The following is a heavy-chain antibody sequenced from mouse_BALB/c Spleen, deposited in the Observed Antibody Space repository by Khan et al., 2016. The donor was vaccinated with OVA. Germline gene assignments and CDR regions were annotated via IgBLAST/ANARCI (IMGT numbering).Heavy chain of an antibody. CDR1: GYTFTSYY. V-gene: IGHV1S81*02. J-gene: IGHJ3*01. Sequence: QVQLKQSGAELVKPGASVKLSCKASGYTFTSYYMYWVKQRPGQGLEWIGEIIPSNGGTNFNEKFKRKATLTVDQSSSTAYMQLSSLTSEDSAVYYCTRSGYDSFAYWGQGTLVTVSA. D-gene: IGHD2-4*01. CDR2: IIPSNGGT. CDR3: TRSGYDSFAY.